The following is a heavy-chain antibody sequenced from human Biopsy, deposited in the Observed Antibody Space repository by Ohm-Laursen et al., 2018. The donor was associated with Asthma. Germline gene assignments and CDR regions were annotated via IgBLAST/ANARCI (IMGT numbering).Heavy chain of an antibody. CDR1: GFSFSNFA. CDR2: ISKDASTQ. D-gene: IGHD1-1*01. Sequence: SLRLSCAASGFSFSNFAIHWVRQAPGKGLGWVGVISKDASTQDYADSVKGRFTMARDNSKNTLDLQMNSLREEDTAVYYCVRDGTDDAFDIWGQGTVVGVSS. CDR3: VRDGTDDAFDI. V-gene: IGHV3-30*01. J-gene: IGHJ3*02.